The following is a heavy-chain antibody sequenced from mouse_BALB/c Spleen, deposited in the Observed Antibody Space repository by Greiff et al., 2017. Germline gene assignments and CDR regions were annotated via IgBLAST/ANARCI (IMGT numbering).Heavy chain of an antibody. CDR2: ISSGGSYT. CDR1: GFTFSSYA. Sequence: EVKLVESGGGLVKPGGSLKLSCAASGFTFSSYAMSWVRQSPEKRLEWVAEISSGGSYTYYPDTVTGRFTISRDNAKNTLYLEMSSLRSEDTAMYYCARDQYYDYDGYAMDYWGQGTSVTVSS. J-gene: IGHJ4*01. V-gene: IGHV5-9-4*01. CDR3: ARDQYYDYDGYAMDY. D-gene: IGHD2-4*01.